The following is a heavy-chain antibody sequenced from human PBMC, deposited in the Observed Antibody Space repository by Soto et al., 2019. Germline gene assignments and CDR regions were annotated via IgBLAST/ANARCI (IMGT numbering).Heavy chain of an antibody. CDR1: GVSISTDYW. CDR3: ARDTHWGLGN. D-gene: IGHD7-27*01. CDR2: IYHSGST. J-gene: IGHJ4*02. V-gene: IGHV4-4*02. Sequence: QVQLQESGPGLVKPSGTLSLTCAVSGVSISTDYWWSWVRQPPGKGLEWIGEIYHSGSTNYNPSLKSRVTISXDRSKNQFSLDLSSVTAADTAVYYCARDTHWGLGNWGQGTLVTVSS.